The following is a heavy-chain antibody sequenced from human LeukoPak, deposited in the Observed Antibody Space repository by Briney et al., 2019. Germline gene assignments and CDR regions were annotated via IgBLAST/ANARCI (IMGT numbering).Heavy chain of an antibody. CDR2: INPNSGGT. J-gene: IGHJ5*02. CDR1: GYTFTGYY. D-gene: IGHD6-13*01. V-gene: IGHV1-2*02. Sequence: ASVKVSCKASGYTFTGYYMHWVRQAPGQGLEWMGWINPNSGGTNYAQKFQGRVTMTRDTSISTAYMELSGLRSDDTAVYYCARVGYSSSWYVFNWFDPWGQGTLVTVS. CDR3: ARVGYSSSWYVFNWFDP.